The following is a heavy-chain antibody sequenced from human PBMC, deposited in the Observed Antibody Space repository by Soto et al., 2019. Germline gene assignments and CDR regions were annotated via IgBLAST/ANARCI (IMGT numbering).Heavy chain of an antibody. CDR1: GYTFTSYG. CDR2: ISAYNGNT. Sequence: GASVKVSCKASGYTFTSYGISWVRQAPGQGLEWMGWISAYNGNTNYAQKLQGRVTMTTDTSTSTAYMELRSLRSDDTAVYYCARGSARITIFSPTSSDFGYWGQGTLVTVSS. J-gene: IGHJ4*02. D-gene: IGHD3-3*01. CDR3: ARGSARITIFSPTSSDFGY. V-gene: IGHV1-18*01.